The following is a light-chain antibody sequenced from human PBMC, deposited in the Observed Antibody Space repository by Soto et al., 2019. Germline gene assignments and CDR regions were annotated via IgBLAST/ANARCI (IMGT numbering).Light chain of an antibody. V-gene: IGLV2-14*01. CDR2: DIS. Sequence: QSALTQPASVSGSPGQSITISCTGTSSDVGGYNYVSWYQQHPGKAPKLMIYDISNRPSGVSNRFSGSKSGNTASLTISGLEAEDEADYCCSSYTTSSTDVFGPGTKLTVL. J-gene: IGLJ1*01. CDR3: SSYTTSSTDV. CDR1: SSDVGGYNY.